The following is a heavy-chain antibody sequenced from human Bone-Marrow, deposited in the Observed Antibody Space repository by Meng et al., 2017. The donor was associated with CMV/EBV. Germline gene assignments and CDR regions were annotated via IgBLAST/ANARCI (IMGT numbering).Heavy chain of an antibody. Sequence: GESLKISCAASGFTFSSYEMNWVRQAPGKGLEWVSYISSSGSTIYYADSVKGRFTISRDNAKNSLYLQMNSLRAEDTAVYYCARETYYYGSGSSTNWGQGTLVTVSS. CDR2: ISSSGSTI. CDR3: ARETYYYGSGSSTN. CDR1: GFTFSSYE. J-gene: IGHJ4*02. D-gene: IGHD3-10*01. V-gene: IGHV3-48*03.